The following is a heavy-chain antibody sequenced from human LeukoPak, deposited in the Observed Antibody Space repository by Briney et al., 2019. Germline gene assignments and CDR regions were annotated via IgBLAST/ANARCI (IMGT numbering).Heavy chain of an antibody. Sequence: SETLSLTCTVSGGSISSYYWSWIRQPPGKGLEWIGRIQTSGSTNYNPSLNSRVTISVDRSENQFSLELRSVTAADAAVYYCARTYCDSITCYRFDYWGQGTLVTVSS. J-gene: IGHJ4*02. CDR2: IQTSGST. CDR1: GGSISSYY. CDR3: ARTYCDSITCYRFDY. D-gene: IGHD2/OR15-2a*01. V-gene: IGHV4-4*08.